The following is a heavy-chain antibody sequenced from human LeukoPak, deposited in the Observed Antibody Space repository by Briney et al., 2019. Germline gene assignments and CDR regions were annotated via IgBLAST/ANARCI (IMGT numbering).Heavy chain of an antibody. CDR3: AKDGNPTYYYDSSGLNWFDP. D-gene: IGHD3-22*01. V-gene: IGHV3-23*01. J-gene: IGHJ5*02. Sequence: PGGSLRLSCAASGFTFSSYAMSWVRQAPGKGLEWVSAISGSGGSTYYADSVKGRFTISRDNSKNSLYLQMNSLRAEDTAVYYCAKDGNPTYYYDSSGLNWFDPWGQGTLVTVSS. CDR2: ISGSGGST. CDR1: GFTFSSYA.